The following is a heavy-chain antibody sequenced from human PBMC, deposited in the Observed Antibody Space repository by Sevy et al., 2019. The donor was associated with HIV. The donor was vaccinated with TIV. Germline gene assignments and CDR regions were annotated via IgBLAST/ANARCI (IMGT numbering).Heavy chain of an antibody. Sequence: SETLSLTCTVSGGSISSGGYYWSWIRQHPGKGLEWIGYIDCSGSTYYNPSLKSRVTISVDTYKNQFSLKLSSGTAADTAVYYCAGVVGGQFLISYFDYWGQGTLVTVSS. V-gene: IGHV4-31*03. CDR1: GGSISSGGYY. D-gene: IGHD2-15*01. CDR3: AGVVGGQFLISYFDY. CDR2: IDCSGST. J-gene: IGHJ4*02.